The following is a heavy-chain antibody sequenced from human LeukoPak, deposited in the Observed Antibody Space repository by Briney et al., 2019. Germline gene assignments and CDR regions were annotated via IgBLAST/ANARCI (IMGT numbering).Heavy chain of an antibody. CDR1: GIPLSNYG. CDR3: AKRGVVIRVILVGFHKEAYYFDS. Sequence: GGPLTLPCAVSGIPLSNYGMIGARRARGRGREWFAGLRDRGGRTNYADSVKGRFTISRDNPKNTLYLQMNSLRAEDTAVYFCAKRGVVIRVILVGFHKEAYYFDSWGQGALVTVSS. D-gene: IGHD3-22*01. V-gene: IGHV3-23*01. CDR2: LRDRGGRT. J-gene: IGHJ4*02.